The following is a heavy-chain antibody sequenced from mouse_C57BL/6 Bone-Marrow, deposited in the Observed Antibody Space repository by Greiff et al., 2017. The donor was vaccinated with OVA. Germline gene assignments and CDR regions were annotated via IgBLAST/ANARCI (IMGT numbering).Heavy chain of an antibody. V-gene: IGHV14-4*01. CDR1: GFNIKDDY. J-gene: IGHJ2*01. CDR3: TSLGSRRYFDY. D-gene: IGHD1-1*01. Sequence: VQLQQSGAELVRPGASVKLSCTASGFNIKDDYMHWVKQRPEQGLEWIGWIDPENGDTEYASKFQGKATITADTSSNTAYLQLSSLTSEDTAVYYCTSLGSRRYFDYWGQGTTLTVSS. CDR2: IDPENGDT.